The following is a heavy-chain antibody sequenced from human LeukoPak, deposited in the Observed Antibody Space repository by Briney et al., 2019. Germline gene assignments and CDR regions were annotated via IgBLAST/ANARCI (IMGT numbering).Heavy chain of an antibody. J-gene: IGHJ4*02. CDR3: TTSPSFGSSWYTFNY. CDR2: ISGSGGIT. CDR1: GITFSSYA. D-gene: IGHD6-13*01. Sequence: GGSLRLSCAVSGITFSSYALSWVRQAPGKGLKWVSAISGSGGITYYADSVRGRFTISRDNSKNTLYLQMNGLRAEDTAVFYCTTSPSFGSSWYTFNYWGQGTLVTVSS. V-gene: IGHV3-23*01.